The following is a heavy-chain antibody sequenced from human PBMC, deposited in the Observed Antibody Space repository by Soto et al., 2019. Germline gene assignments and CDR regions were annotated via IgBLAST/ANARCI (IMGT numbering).Heavy chain of an antibody. J-gene: IGHJ2*01. CDR3: ARDQPGEEEFDL. V-gene: IGHV3-48*03. Sequence: EVQLVESVGGLVQPGGSLRVSCAASGFNFNSYGMNRVRQAPGKGLEWVSYISTSGTTIYYADSVKGRFTISRDNAKNSLFLQMNSLRAEDTAVYYCARDQPGEEEFDLWGRGTLVTVSS. CDR2: ISTSGTTI. CDR1: GFNFNSYG. D-gene: IGHD7-27*01.